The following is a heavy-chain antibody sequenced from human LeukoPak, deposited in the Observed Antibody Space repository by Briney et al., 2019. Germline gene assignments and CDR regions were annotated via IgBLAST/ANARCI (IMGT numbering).Heavy chain of an antibody. CDR1: GFTFSSSW. Sequence: HPGGSLRLSCAASGFTFSSSWMAWVHQAPGKGLEWVANIKPDGSEGSYVDSVKGRFTISRDNAKNSLFLQMISLRAEDTAVYYCARDRGYKSFDYWGQGALVTVSS. CDR2: IKPDGSEG. J-gene: IGHJ4*02. D-gene: IGHD3-10*01. V-gene: IGHV3-7*04. CDR3: ARDRGYKSFDY.